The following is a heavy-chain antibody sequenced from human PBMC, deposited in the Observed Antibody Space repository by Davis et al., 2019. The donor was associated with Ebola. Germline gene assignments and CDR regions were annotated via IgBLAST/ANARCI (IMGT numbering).Heavy chain of an antibody. J-gene: IGHJ4*02. V-gene: IGHV3-21*01. CDR3: ARGKSMIVVDPTFDY. Sequence: GGSLRLSCAASGFTFSSYSMNWVRQAPGKGLEWVSSISSSSSYIYYADSVKGRFTISRDNAKNSLYLQMNSLRAEDTAVYYCARGKSMIVVDPTFDYWGQGTLVTVSS. D-gene: IGHD3-22*01. CDR1: GFTFSSYS. CDR2: ISSSSSYI.